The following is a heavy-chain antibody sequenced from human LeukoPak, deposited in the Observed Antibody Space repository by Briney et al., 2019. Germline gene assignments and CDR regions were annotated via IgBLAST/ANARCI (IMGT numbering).Heavy chain of an antibody. D-gene: IGHD1-1*01. V-gene: IGHV1-69*04. CDR3: AKDGMQGGYFDY. Sequence: ASVKVSCKASGGTFSSYAISWVRQAPGQGLEWMGRIIPILGIANYAQKFQGRVTITADKSTSTAYMELSSLRSEDTAVYYCAKDGMQGGYFDYWGQGTLVTVSS. J-gene: IGHJ4*02. CDR1: GGTFSSYA. CDR2: IIPILGIA.